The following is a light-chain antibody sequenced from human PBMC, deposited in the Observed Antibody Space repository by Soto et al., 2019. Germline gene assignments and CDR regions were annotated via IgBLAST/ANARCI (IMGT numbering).Light chain of an antibody. CDR1: QSVSDN. J-gene: IGKJ1*01. Sequence: ETVFTQSPDTLYLSPGERATLSCRASQSVSDNLAWYQQKPGQGPRLLIYGASTRETGIPDTFSGSGSGTDFTLTISSLQSEDFATYYCQQYYSYPQTFGQGTKVDIK. CDR3: QQYYSYPQT. CDR2: GAS. V-gene: IGKV3-15*01.